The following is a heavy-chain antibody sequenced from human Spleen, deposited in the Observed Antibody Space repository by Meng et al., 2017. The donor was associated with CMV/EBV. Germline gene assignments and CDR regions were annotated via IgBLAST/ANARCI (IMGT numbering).Heavy chain of an antibody. D-gene: IGHD3-3*01. V-gene: IGHV4-39*07. Sequence: SETLSLTCTVSGGPISGTTYYWAWIRQSPGKGLEWIESIHNSGSTDYNPSLKSRVTMSIDASKNQLSLKLSSVTAADTAVYYCARGPKYDFWSGYLAGGWFDPWGQGTLVTVSS. CDR2: IHNSGST. CDR3: ARGPKYDFWSGYLAGGWFDP. J-gene: IGHJ5*02. CDR1: GGPISGTTYY.